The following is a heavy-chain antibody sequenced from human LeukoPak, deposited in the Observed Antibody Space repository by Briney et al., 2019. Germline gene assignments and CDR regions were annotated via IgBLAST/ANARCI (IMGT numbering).Heavy chain of an antibody. CDR1: GFTVSGNY. V-gene: IGHV3-53*01. CDR3: ARRAGGYSHPYDY. CDR2: IYSGGTT. J-gene: IGHJ4*02. Sequence: GGSLRLSCAVSGFTVSGNYMSWVRQAPGKGLEWVSLIYSGGTTYYADSVKGRFTISRDNSKNTLYLQMNSLRAEDAAVYYCARRAGGYSHPYDYWGQGTLVTVSS. D-gene: IGHD4-23*01.